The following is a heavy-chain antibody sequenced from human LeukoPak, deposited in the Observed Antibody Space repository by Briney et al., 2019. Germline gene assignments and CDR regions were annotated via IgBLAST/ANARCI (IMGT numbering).Heavy chain of an antibody. CDR3: VRSATEAD. V-gene: IGHV3-20*04. CDR1: GFKFGDYG. CDR2: VSSKGDVT. Sequence: GGSLRLSCAASGFKFGDYGMSWVRQAPGKGLEWVSGVSSKGDVTNYADSAKGRFTISRDNAKNSLYLQMHSLRAEDTAFYFCVRSATEADWGQGTLVTVYS. J-gene: IGHJ4*01. D-gene: IGHD1-14*01.